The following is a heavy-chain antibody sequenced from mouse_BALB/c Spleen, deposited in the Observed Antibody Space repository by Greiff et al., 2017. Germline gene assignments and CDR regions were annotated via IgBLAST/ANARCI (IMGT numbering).Heavy chain of an antibody. J-gene: IGHJ4*01. CDR2: ISYSGST. Sequence: EVKLQESGPGLVKPSQSLSLTCTVTGYSITSDYAWNWIRQFPGNKLEWMGYISYSGSTSYNPSLKSRISITRDTSKNQFFLQLNSVTTEDTATYYCAREGYSLYAMDYWGQGTSVTVSS. CDR1: GYSITSDYA. D-gene: IGHD2-3*01. CDR3: AREGYSLYAMDY. V-gene: IGHV3-2*02.